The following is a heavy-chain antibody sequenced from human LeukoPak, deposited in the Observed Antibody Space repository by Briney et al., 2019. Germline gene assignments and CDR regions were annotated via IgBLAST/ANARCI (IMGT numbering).Heavy chain of an antibody. CDR2: INSDGSSI. CDR1: GFTFSSYA. Sequence: GGSLRLSCAASGFTFSSYAMSWVRQAPGKGLVWVSRINSDGSSISYAGSVRGRFTISRDNAKNTLYLQMNSLRAEDTAVYYCARDLGWLQPPDSWGQGTLVTVSS. J-gene: IGHJ4*02. CDR3: ARDLGWLQPPDS. D-gene: IGHD5-24*01. V-gene: IGHV3-74*01.